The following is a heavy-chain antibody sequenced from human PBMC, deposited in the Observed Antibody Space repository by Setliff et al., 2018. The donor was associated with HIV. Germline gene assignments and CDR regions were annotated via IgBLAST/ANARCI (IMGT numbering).Heavy chain of an antibody. Sequence: PGGSLRLSCATSGFTFDDYAMNWVRQAPGKGLEWVSSISPSHDYIYYADSVKGRFTISRDNAKNSLYLQMNNLRGEDTAVYYCAKVSTIFGQLKYYYGMDVWGQGTTVTVSS. CDR2: ISPSHDYI. V-gene: IGHV3-21*01. D-gene: IGHD3-3*01. CDR3: AKVSTIFGQLKYYYGMDV. CDR1: GFTFDDYA. J-gene: IGHJ6*02.